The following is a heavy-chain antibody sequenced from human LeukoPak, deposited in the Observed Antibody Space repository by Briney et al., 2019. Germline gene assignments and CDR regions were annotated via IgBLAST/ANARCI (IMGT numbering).Heavy chain of an antibody. V-gene: IGHV1-2*02. Sequence: ASVKVSCNASGYTFTNCYIHWVRHAPGQGLEWMGSMNPKRGGTKYAQKFQGRVAITRDTSISTAYMELASLTSDDTGVYYCARAGCRSWFDPWGQGTLVTVSS. CDR3: ARAGCRSWFDP. CDR1: GYTFTNCY. CDR2: MNPKRGGT. J-gene: IGHJ5*02.